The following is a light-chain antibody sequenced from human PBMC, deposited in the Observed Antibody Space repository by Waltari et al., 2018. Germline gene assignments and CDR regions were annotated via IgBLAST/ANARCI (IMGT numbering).Light chain of an antibody. CDR3: QKYSNSPHS. CDR1: QSVDNY. Sequence: LTQSPGTLSLFPGERATLSCRASQSVDNYLAWYQQKPGQAPRLLMYGASNRATGITDRFSGSGSGTEFTLTISSLEPEDFAVYYCQKYSNSPHSFGQGTRVEIK. J-gene: IGKJ2*03. V-gene: IGKV3-20*01. CDR2: GAS.